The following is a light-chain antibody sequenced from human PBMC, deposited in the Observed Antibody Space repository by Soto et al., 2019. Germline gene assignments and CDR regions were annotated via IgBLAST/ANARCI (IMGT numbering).Light chain of an antibody. CDR2: GAS. J-gene: IGKJ3*01. CDR3: QQYNDWPPFT. V-gene: IGKV3-15*01. CDR1: QTVSSN. Sequence: EIVMTQSPATLSVSPGERDTLSCRASQTVSSNLAWYQQKPGQAPRLLIHGASTRAAGIPARFSGSGSGTEFTLTISSLQSEDFAVYYCQQYNDWPPFTVGPGTRVDIK.